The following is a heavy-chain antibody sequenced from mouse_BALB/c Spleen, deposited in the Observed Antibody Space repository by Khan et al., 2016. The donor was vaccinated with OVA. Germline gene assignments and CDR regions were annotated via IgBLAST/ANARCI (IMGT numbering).Heavy chain of an antibody. Sequence: EVQLQESGPGLVKPSQSLSLTCTVTGYSITSDYAWNWIRQFPGNKLEWMGYISYSGSTSYNPSLKSRISITRDTSKNQFFLQLNSVTTEDTVTAYSARAYDGYYFDYWGQGTTLTVSS. CDR3: ARAYDGYYFDY. V-gene: IGHV3-2*02. D-gene: IGHD2-9*01. J-gene: IGHJ2*01. CDR2: ISYSGST. CDR1: GYSITSDYA.